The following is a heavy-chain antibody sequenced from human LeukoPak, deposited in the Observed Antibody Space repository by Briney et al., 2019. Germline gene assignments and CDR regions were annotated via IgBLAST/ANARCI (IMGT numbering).Heavy chain of an antibody. V-gene: IGHV3-30*03. CDR2: ISYDGSDK. Sequence: GGSLRLSCAASGFTFSSFGMHWVRQAPGKGLEWVAVISYDGSDKYYADSVKGRFTISRDNSKNTLYLQMNSLRAEDTAVYYCKTNLGITMIDYWGQGTLVTVSS. J-gene: IGHJ4*02. D-gene: IGHD3-22*01. CDR3: KTNLGITMIDY. CDR1: GFTFSSFG.